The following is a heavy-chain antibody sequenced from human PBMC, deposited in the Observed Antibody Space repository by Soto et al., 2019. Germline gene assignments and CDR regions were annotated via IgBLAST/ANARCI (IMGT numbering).Heavy chain of an antibody. Sequence: QVQLVQSGAEVKKPGASVKVSCKASGYTFTSYGISWVRQAPGQGLEWMGWISAYNGNTNYAQKLQVRVTITTDTSTSTEYMELRSLRSDDTAVYYCALFRGGEWLSPDAFDIWGQGTMVTVSS. CDR3: ALFRGGEWLSPDAFDI. CDR2: ISAYNGNT. D-gene: IGHD3-3*01. J-gene: IGHJ3*02. V-gene: IGHV1-18*04. CDR1: GYTFTSYG.